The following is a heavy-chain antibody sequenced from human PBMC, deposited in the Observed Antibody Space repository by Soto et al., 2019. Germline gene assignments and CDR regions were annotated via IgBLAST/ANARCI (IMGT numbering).Heavy chain of an antibody. Sequence: QVQLQESGPGLVKPSETLSLTCNVSGDSLNSGAYYWTWIRQSPGRGLEWIGHIYHTGSTNDNPSLRSRLTISLDTSKNQFSLTLRSVNAVDTGVYYCARSWGGDGYSHWGQGILVTVSS. CDR2: IYHTGST. J-gene: IGHJ4*02. V-gene: IGHV4-61*08. CDR3: ARSWGGDGYSH. CDR1: GDSLNSGAYY. D-gene: IGHD2-15*01.